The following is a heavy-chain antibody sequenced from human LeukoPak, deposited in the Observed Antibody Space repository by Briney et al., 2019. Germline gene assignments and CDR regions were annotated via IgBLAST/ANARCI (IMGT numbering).Heavy chain of an antibody. D-gene: IGHD3-10*01. Sequence: ASAKVSCKASGYTFTSYGISWVRQAPGQGLEWMGWISAYNGNTNYAQKLQGRVTMTTDTSTSTAYMELRSLRSDDTAVYYCARVRGSGSYYYYYYMDVWGKGTTVTISS. J-gene: IGHJ6*03. CDR2: ISAYNGNT. CDR3: ARVRGSGSYYYYYYMDV. CDR1: GYTFTSYG. V-gene: IGHV1-18*01.